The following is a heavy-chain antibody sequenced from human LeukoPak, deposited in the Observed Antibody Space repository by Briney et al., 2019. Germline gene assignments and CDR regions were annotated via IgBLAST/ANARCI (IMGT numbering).Heavy chain of an antibody. CDR3: VSWSGKYYVTSEIPANS. J-gene: IGHJ4*02. CDR1: GLTFRNYW. Sequence: QPGGSLRLSCAASGLTFRNYWMSWIRQAPGKGLEWAAHISEDGSNKYYVDSVKGRFTISRDNAKNSLYLQMNSLGVEDTAVYYCVSWSGKYYVTSEIPANSWGQGTLVTVSS. V-gene: IGHV3-7*01. D-gene: IGHD3-10*02. CDR2: ISEDGSNK.